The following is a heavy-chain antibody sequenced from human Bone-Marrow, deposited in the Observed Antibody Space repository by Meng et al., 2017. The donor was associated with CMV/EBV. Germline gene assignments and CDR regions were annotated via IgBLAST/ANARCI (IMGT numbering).Heavy chain of an antibody. J-gene: IGHJ4*02. Sequence: GESLKISCAASGFTVSSNYMSWVRPAPGKGLEWVSVIYSGGSTYDADSVKGRFTISRDKSKNTLYLQMNSLRAEDTAVYYWARGSLIAQGKDYWGQGTLVTVSS. CDR1: GFTVSSNY. CDR2: IYSGGST. D-gene: IGHD2-21*01. V-gene: IGHV3-66*02. CDR3: ARGSLIAQGKDY.